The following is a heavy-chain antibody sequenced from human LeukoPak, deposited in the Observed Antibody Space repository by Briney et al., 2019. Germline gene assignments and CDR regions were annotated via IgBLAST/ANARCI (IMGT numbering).Heavy chain of an antibody. Sequence: PSETLSLTCTVSGGSISSSSYYWGWLRQPPGKGLEWIGSIYYSGSTYYNPSLKSRVTISVDTSKNQFSLKLSSVTAADTAVYYCASKERINGDFDYWGQGTLVTVSS. V-gene: IGHV4-39*01. J-gene: IGHJ4*02. CDR3: ASKERINGDFDY. CDR1: GGSISSSSYY. D-gene: IGHD7-27*01. CDR2: IYYSGST.